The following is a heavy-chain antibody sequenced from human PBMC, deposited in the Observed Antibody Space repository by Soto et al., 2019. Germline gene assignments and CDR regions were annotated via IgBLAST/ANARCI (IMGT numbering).Heavy chain of an antibody. Sequence: QVQLVQSGAEVKKPGSSVKVSCKASGGTFSNHAINCVRQAPGQGLEWMGRIIPIFTTTDYAQRFKGRVTITADESTITAYMELSSLKHDDTAVYYCAREVAADGTFREDVFGFWGQGTMVTVSS. V-gene: IGHV1-69*12. CDR1: GGTFSNHA. CDR2: IIPIFTTT. J-gene: IGHJ3*01. CDR3: AREVAADGTFREDVFGF. D-gene: IGHD6-13*01.